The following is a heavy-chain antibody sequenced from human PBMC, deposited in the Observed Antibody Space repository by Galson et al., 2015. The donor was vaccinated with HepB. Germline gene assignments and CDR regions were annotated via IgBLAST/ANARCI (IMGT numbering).Heavy chain of an antibody. J-gene: IGHJ6*02. CDR2: INPNSGGT. CDR1: GYTFTGYY. D-gene: IGHD2-15*01. CDR3: ARGGYCSGGSCYLGPPHYYYGMDV. Sequence: SVKVSCKASGYTFTGYYMHWVRQAPGQGLEWMGWINPNSGGTNYAQKFQGWVTMTRDTSISTAYMELSRLRSDDTAVYYCARGGYCSGGSCYLGPPHYYYGMDVWGQGTTVTVSS. V-gene: IGHV1-2*04.